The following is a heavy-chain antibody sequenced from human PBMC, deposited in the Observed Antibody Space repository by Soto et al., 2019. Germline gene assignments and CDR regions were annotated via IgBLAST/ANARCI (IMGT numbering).Heavy chain of an antibody. CDR2: IYYSGST. D-gene: IGHD2-21*02. CDR1: GGSISSSSYY. V-gene: IGHV4-39*01. CDR3: AVIKGYCGGDCYRYWYFDL. Sequence: SETLSLTCTVSGGSISSSSYYWGWIRQPPGKGLEWIGSIYYSGSTYYNPSLKSRVTISVDTSKNQFSLKLSSVTAADTAVYYCAVIKGYCGGDCYRYWYFDLWGRGTLVTV. J-gene: IGHJ2*01.